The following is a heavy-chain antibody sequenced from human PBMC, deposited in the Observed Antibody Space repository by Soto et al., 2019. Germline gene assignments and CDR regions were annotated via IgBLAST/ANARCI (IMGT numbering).Heavy chain of an antibody. D-gene: IGHD6-19*01. CDR1: VDSVSSNSAA. J-gene: IGHJ4*02. Sequence: QTLSLTCAISVDSVSSNSAAWNWIRQSPSRGLEWLGRTYYRSKWYNDYAVSVKSRITINPDTSKNQFSLQLNSVTPEDTAVYYCAREFLFSSGWYGGLQDYFDYWGQGTLVTVSS. CDR2: TYYRSKWYN. V-gene: IGHV6-1*01. CDR3: AREFLFSSGWYGGLQDYFDY.